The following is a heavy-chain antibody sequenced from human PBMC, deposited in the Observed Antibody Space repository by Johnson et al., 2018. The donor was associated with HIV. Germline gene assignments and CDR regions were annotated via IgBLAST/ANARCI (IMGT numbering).Heavy chain of an antibody. CDR1: GITVSSNY. V-gene: IGHV3-66*02. CDR2: IFSVGNA. CDR3: AKARSGGPGAFDI. J-gene: IGHJ3*02. Sequence: MQLVESGGALVQPGGSLRLSCAASGITVSSNYMSWVRQAPGKGLEWVSVIFSVGNAYYADSVKGRFTISRDNSKNTLYLQMNSLRAEDTAVYCCAKARSGGPGAFDIWGQGTMVTVSS. D-gene: IGHD6-19*01.